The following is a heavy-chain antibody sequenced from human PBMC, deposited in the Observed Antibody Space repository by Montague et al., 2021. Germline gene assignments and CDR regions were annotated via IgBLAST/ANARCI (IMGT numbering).Heavy chain of an antibody. V-gene: IGHV3-7*01. CDR2: INEDGNEK. Sequence: SLRLSCAASGITFDYYWMSWVRQAPGKGLEWVANINEDGNEKNYVDSVRGRFSISRDNTKNSLYLQMNSLRVEDTAVYYCARDRAAAGSWGHGTLVIVSS. CDR3: ARDRAAAGS. CDR1: GITFDYYW. D-gene: IGHD6-13*01. J-gene: IGHJ5*01.